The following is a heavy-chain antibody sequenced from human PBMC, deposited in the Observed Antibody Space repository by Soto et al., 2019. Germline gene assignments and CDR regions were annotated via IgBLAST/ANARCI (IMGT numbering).Heavy chain of an antibody. V-gene: IGHV4-34*01. Sequence: PSETLSLTCAVYCGSFSGYYWSWIRQPPGKGLEWIGEINHSGSTNYNPSLKSRVTISVDTSKNQFSLKLSSVTAADTAVYYCARGHSSYDYVWGSYRIGVWFDPWGQGTLVTVSS. CDR1: CGSFSGYY. D-gene: IGHD3-16*02. CDR3: ARGHSSYDYVWGSYRIGVWFDP. J-gene: IGHJ5*02. CDR2: INHSGST.